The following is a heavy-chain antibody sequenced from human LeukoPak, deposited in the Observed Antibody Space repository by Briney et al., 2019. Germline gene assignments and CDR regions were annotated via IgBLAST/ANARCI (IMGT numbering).Heavy chain of an antibody. Sequence: SGXXISSXDXXXSWIRQPPGKGLEWLGYIYYSGSTYYNPSLKSRVTISVDTSKNQFSLKLSSVTAADTAVYYCARVDLYGSGSYYVLRWFDPWGQGTLVTVSS. CDR3: ARVDLYGSGSYYVLRWFDP. V-gene: IGHV4-30-4*01. D-gene: IGHD3-10*01. CDR1: GXXISSXDXX. J-gene: IGHJ5*02. CDR2: IYYSGST.